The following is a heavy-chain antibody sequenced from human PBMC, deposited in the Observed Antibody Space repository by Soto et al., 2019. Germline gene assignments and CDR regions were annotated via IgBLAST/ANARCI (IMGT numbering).Heavy chain of an antibody. D-gene: IGHD3-3*01. V-gene: IGHV3-21*01. CDR3: ARKEIGYYDFWSGYYYFDY. CDR2: ISSSSSYI. Sequence: GGSLRLSCAASGFTFSSYSMNWVRQAPGKGLEWVSSISSSSSYIYYADSVKGRFTISRDNAKNSLYLQMNSLRAEDTAVYYCARKEIGYYDFWSGYYYFDYWGQGTLVTVSS. CDR1: GFTFSSYS. J-gene: IGHJ4*02.